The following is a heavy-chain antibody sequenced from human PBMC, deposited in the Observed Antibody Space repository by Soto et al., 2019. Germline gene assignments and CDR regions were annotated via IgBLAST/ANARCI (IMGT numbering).Heavy chain of an antibody. V-gene: IGHV3-33*01. CDR2: IWYDGSNK. D-gene: IGHD6-13*01. CDR1: GFTFSSYG. CDR3: ARDGPSSWSDY. Sequence: QVQLVESGGGVVQPGRSLRLSCAASGFTFSSYGMHWVRQAPGKGLEWVAVIWYDGSNKYYADSVKGRFTISRDNSKNTLYLQMNSLRAEDTAVYYCARDGPSSWSDYWGQGTLVTVSS. J-gene: IGHJ4*02.